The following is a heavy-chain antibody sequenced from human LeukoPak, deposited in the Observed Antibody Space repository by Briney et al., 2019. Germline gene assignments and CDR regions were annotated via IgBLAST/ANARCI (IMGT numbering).Heavy chain of an antibody. J-gene: IGHJ3*02. CDR3: ARRTSGAFAI. Sequence: GGSLRLSCAASGFTFTDYYMSWIRQAPGKGLEWVSYISSSSSYTNYADSVKGRFTISRDNAKNSLYLQMNSLRAEDTAVYYCARRTSGAFAIWGQGTKVTVSS. CDR2: ISSSSSYT. CDR1: GFTFTDYY. V-gene: IGHV3-11*06.